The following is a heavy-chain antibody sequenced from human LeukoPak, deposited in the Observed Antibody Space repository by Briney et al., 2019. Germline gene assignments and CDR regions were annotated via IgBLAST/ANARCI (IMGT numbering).Heavy chain of an antibody. CDR1: DYMFTRYG. Sequence: ASVTVSCRASDYMFTRYGMSWVRQAPGQGPEWVGWISGSTGNTNYAQKFQGRVTMSIDTSTSTTYMELRSLRFDDTAVYYCTSQQRVRNDFEHWGQGTLVTVSS. CDR3: TSQQRVRNDFEH. V-gene: IGHV1-18*01. D-gene: IGHD6-13*01. CDR2: ISGSTGNT. J-gene: IGHJ4*02.